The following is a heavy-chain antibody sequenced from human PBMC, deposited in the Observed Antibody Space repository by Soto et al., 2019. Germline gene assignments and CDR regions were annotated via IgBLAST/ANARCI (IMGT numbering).Heavy chain of an antibody. CDR3: ARDAYQHDAFDI. V-gene: IGHV3-21*01. D-gene: IGHD2-2*01. J-gene: IGHJ3*02. Sequence: PGGSLRLSCAASGFTFSSYSMNWVRQAPGKGLEWVSSISSSSSYIYYADSVKGRFTISRDNAKNSLYLQMNSLRAEDTAVYYCARDAYQHDAFDIWGQGTMVTVSS. CDR1: GFTFSSYS. CDR2: ISSSSSYI.